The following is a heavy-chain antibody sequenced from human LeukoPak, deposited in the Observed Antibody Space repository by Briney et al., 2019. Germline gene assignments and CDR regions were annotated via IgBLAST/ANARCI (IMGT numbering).Heavy chain of an antibody. CDR1: GFTFSNYA. CDR3: AKNGDRGAYCTGGTCYPYFYYYMDV. D-gene: IGHD2-15*01. V-gene: IGHV3-23*01. J-gene: IGHJ6*03. CDR2: ISGSGDST. Sequence: GGSVRLSCAASGFTFSNYAMSWVRQAPGKGLEWVSAISGSGDSTYYADSVKGRFTISRDNSKNTLYLQMNSLRAEDTAIYYCAKNGDRGAYCTGGTCYPYFYYYMDVWGKGTTVTI.